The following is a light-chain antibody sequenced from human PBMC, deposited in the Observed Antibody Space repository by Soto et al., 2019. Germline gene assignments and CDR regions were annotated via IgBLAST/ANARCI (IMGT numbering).Light chain of an antibody. Sequence: QSALTQPASVSGSPGQSITISCTGTSSDVGGYKYVSWYQQHPDKAPKLIIFEVSNRPSGISSRFSGSKSGNTASLTISGLQAEDEADYYCCSYAGTFTWVFGTGTKVTVL. CDR2: EVS. CDR1: SSDVGGYKY. V-gene: IGLV2-14*01. CDR3: CSYAGTFTWV. J-gene: IGLJ1*01.